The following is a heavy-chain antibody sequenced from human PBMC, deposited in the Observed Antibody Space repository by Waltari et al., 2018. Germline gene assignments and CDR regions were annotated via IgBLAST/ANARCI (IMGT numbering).Heavy chain of an antibody. D-gene: IGHD2-2*01. CDR1: GNSLSDNY. J-gene: IGHJ5*02. CDR2: NDPEDGET. V-gene: IGHV1-69-2*01. CDR3: ARRSGHCDGTTCSAGWFDP. Sequence: EIRLLQSGAEVKKPGATVKISCKASGNSLSDNYIHWVQQVPGKGLEWIGRNDPEDGETIYAEKFEDRVTLTADLATETAYLELSRLSSDDTATYYCARRSGHCDGTTCSAGWFDPWGQGTLVKVSS.